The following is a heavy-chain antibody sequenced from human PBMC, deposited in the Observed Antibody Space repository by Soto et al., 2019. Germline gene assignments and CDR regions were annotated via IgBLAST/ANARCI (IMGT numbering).Heavy chain of an antibody. D-gene: IGHD3-3*01. J-gene: IGHJ6*02. Sequence: EVQLVESGGGLVQPGGSLRLSCAASGFTFSSYEMNWVRQAPGKGLEWVSYISSSGSTIYYADSVKGRFTISRDNAKNSLYLQMNSLRAEDTAVYYCARESRFLEWLFMSGMDVWGQGTTVTVSS. CDR2: ISSSGSTI. V-gene: IGHV3-48*03. CDR1: GFTFSSYE. CDR3: ARESRFLEWLFMSGMDV.